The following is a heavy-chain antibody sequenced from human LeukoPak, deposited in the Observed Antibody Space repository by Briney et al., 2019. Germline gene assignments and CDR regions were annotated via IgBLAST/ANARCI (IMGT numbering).Heavy chain of an antibody. J-gene: IGHJ1*01. CDR2: IRSKAYGGTT. CDR3: TRPLDRDYDSSGYSFQH. Sequence: PGRSLRLSCTASGFTFGDYAMSWFRQAPGKGLEWVGFIRSKAYGGTTEYAASVKGRFTISRDDSKSIAYLQMNSLKTEDTAVYYCTRPLDRDYDSSGYSFQHWGQGTLVTVSS. D-gene: IGHD3-22*01. V-gene: IGHV3-49*03. CDR1: GFTFGDYA.